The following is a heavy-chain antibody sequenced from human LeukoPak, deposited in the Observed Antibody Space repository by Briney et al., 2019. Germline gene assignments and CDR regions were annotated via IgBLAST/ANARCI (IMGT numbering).Heavy chain of an antibody. J-gene: IGHJ6*04. V-gene: IGHV1-8*03. CDR3: ARGILWFGDDV. Sequence: ASVKVSCKASGYTFTSYDINWVRQATGQGLECMGWVNPNSGNTGYAQKFQGRVTINRNTSISTAYMELSSLRSEDTAVYYCARGILWFGDDVWGKGTTVTISS. CDR2: VNPNSGNT. CDR1: GYTFTSYD. D-gene: IGHD3-10*01.